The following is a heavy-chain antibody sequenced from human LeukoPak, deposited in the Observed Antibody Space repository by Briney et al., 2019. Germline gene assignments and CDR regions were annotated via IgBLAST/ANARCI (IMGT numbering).Heavy chain of an antibody. CDR1: GGSFSGYY. D-gene: IGHD1-1*01. V-gene: IGHV4-34*01. Sequence: SETLSLTCAVYGGSFSGYYWSWIRQPPGKGLEWIGEINHSGSTNYNPSLKSRVTISVDTSKNQFSLKLSSVTAADTAVYYCARAKWNDVWFDPWGQGTLVTVSS. CDR3: ARAKWNDVWFDP. CDR2: INHSGST. J-gene: IGHJ5*02.